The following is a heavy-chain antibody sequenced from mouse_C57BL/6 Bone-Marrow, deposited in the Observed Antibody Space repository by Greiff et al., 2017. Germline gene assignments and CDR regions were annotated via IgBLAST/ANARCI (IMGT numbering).Heavy chain of an antibody. D-gene: IGHD2-5*01. CDR1: GFSLTSYG. J-gene: IGHJ4*01. CDR2: IWSDGST. V-gene: IGHV2-6*03. Sequence: VQLQESGPGLVAPSQSLSITCTVSGFSLTSYGVHWVRQPPGKGLEWLVVIWSDGSTTYNSALKSRLSISKDNSKSQVFLKMYSLQTDDTAMYYCARTYYSNFDAMDYWGQGTSGTVSS. CDR3: ARTYYSNFDAMDY.